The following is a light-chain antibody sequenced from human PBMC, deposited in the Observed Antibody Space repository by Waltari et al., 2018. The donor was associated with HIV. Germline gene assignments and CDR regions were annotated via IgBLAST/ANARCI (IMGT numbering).Light chain of an antibody. CDR3: SSYAGSNNYV. V-gene: IGLV2-8*01. J-gene: IGLJ1*01. CDR2: EVS. CDR1: SSDGGGYNY. Sequence: QSALTQPPSASGSPGQSVTISCTGTSSDGGGYNYVSWYQPHPGKAPKLMIYEVSKRPSGVPDRFSGSKSGNTASLTVSGLQAEDEADYYCSSYAGSNNYVFGTGTKVTVL.